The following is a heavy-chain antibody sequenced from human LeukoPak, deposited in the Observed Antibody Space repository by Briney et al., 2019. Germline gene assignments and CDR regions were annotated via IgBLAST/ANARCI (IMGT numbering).Heavy chain of an antibody. Sequence: SETLSLTCTVSGYSISSGYLWGWIRQPPGKGLEWIGSTYHGGTTYSNPSLKSRVIISEDTSKDQFSLKLSSVTAADTAVYYCARGSGDWTYYFDYWGQGTLVTVSS. V-gene: IGHV4-38-2*02. CDR2: TYHGGTT. CDR3: ARGSGDWTYYFDY. D-gene: IGHD2-21*02. J-gene: IGHJ4*02. CDR1: GYSISSGYL.